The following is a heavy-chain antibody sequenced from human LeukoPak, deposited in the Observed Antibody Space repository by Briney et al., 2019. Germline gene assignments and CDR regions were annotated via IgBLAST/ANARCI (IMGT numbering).Heavy chain of an antibody. J-gene: IGHJ4*02. Sequence: GGPLRLSCAASGFTFSSYAMSWVRQAPGKGLEWVSSISPSGGGTYYADSVKGRFTISRDNSKNTLCLQMNSLRAEDTAIYYCTKTYHFDSWGQGTLVTVSS. CDR2: ISPSGGGT. CDR3: TKTYHFDS. CDR1: GFTFSSYA. V-gene: IGHV3-23*01.